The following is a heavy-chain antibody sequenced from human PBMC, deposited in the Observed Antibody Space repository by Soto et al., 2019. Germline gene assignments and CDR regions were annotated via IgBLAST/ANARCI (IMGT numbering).Heavy chain of an antibody. D-gene: IGHD2-2*01. J-gene: IGHJ6*02. CDR2: INSYGTTT. V-gene: IGHV3-74*01. CDR3: ATDGSYAQHV. CDR1: GFAFSDTW. Sequence: WSLRLSFASSGFAFSDTWMHWVRQAPGKGLVWVSHINSYGTTTTYADSVKGRFPISRDNAKSTVHLQMNSLRAEDTAVYYCATDGSYAQHVWGQGTTVPVSS.